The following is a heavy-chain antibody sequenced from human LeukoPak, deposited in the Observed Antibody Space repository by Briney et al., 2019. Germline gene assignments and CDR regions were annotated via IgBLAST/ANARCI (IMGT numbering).Heavy chain of an antibody. CDR1: RFTFSSYA. CDR3: GGLLLSYFDY. Sequence: GGSLRLSCAASRFTFSSYAMSWVRQAPGKGLEWVSSISGSGGSTYYADSVKGRLTISRDNSKNTLYLQMNSLRAEDTAVYYCGGLLLSYFDYWGQGALVTVSS. J-gene: IGHJ4*02. D-gene: IGHD3-22*01. V-gene: IGHV3-23*01. CDR2: ISGSGGST.